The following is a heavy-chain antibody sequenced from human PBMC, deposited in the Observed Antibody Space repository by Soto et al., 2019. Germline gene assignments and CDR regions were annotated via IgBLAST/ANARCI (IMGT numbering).Heavy chain of an antibody. J-gene: IGHJ3*02. CDR3: ARDQFKGSLYFDWSKDAFDI. CDR1: GFTFSSYA. CDR2: ISYDGSNK. V-gene: IGHV3-30-3*01. Sequence: GGSLRLSCAASGFTFSSYAMHWVRQAPGKGLEWVAVISYDGSNKYYADSVKGRFTISRDNSKNTLYLQMNSLRAEDTAVYYCARDQFKGSLYFDWSKDAFDIWGQGTMVTVSS. D-gene: IGHD3-9*01.